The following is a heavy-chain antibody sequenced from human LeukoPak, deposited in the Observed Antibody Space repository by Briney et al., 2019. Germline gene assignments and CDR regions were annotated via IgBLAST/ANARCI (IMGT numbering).Heavy chain of an antibody. CDR2: ISDDGSKK. CDR3: ARGGWIQTANTLFDY. J-gene: IGHJ4*02. V-gene: IGHV3-30-3*01. CDR1: GFSFSVYA. Sequence: WRSLRLSCAASGFSFSVYAVHWVRQAPGKGLEWVAVISDDGSKKFYADSVKGRYTVSRDNSENTLYLQMNSLRAEDTAVYYCARGGWIQTANTLFDYWGQGTLVTVSS. D-gene: IGHD5-18*01.